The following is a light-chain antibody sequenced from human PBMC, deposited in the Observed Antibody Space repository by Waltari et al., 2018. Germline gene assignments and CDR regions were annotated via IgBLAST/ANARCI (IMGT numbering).Light chain of an antibody. J-gene: IGLJ1*01. V-gene: IGLV10-54*01. CDR1: SNNVGNQG. Sequence: QAGLTQPPSVSKGLRQTATPTCTGNSNNVGNQGAAWLQQHQGHPPKPLSYRDNSRPSGISERLSASRSGDTASLTITGLQPEDEADYYCSAWDSSLNAYVFGTGTKVTVL. CDR2: RDN. CDR3: SAWDSSLNAYV.